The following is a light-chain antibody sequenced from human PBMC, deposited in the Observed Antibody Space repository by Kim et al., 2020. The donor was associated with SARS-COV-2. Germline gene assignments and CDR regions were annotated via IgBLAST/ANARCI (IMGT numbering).Light chain of an antibody. CDR1: SGHSSYA. CDR2: LNSDGSH. CDR3: QTWGAGIQV. V-gene: IGLV4-69*01. J-gene: IGLJ3*02. Sequence: AAVKLTCTLSSGHSSYAIAWHQQQPEKGPRYLMKLNSDGSHDKGDGIPDRFSGSSSGAERYLTISSLQSEDEADDYCQTWGAGIQVFGGGSKLTVL.